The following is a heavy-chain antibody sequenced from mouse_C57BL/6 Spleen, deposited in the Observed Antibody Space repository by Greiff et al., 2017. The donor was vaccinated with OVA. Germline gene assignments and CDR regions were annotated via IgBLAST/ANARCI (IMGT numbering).Heavy chain of an antibody. Sequence: QVQLQQPGTELVKPGASVKLSCTASGYTFTSYWMHWVKQRPGQGLEWIGNINPSNGGTNYNAKFKSKATLTVDTSSSTAYMQLSSLTSEDSAVYYCARYDGYYLSYAMDYWGQGTSVTVSS. J-gene: IGHJ4*01. V-gene: IGHV1-53*01. CDR3: ARYDGYYLSYAMDY. D-gene: IGHD2-3*01. CDR1: GYTFTSYW. CDR2: INPSNGGT.